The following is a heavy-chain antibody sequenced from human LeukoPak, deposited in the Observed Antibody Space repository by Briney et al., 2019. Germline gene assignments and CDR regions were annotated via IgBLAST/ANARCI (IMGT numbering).Heavy chain of an antibody. CDR3: ARGRIAAAGTFFGY. V-gene: IGHV4-39*07. D-gene: IGHD6-13*01. CDR1: GGSISSSSYY. CDR2: INHSGST. J-gene: IGHJ4*02. Sequence: PSETLSLTCIVPGGSISSSSYYWAWIRQSPGKGLEWIGEINHSGSTNYNPSLKSRVTISVDTSKNQFSLKLSSVTAADTAVYYCARGRIAAAGTFFGYWGQGTLVTVSS.